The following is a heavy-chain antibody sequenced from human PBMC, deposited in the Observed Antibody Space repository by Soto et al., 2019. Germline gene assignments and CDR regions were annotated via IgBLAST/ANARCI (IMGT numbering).Heavy chain of an antibody. CDR3: AVQGATFDY. D-gene: IGHD1-26*01. J-gene: IGHJ4*02. V-gene: IGHV3-7*01. CDR2: INKDGSGK. Sequence: EVQLVESGGGLVQPGGSLRLSCAASGFTFSSYWMSWVRQAPGKGLECVANINKDGSGKYYVDSVKGRFTISRDNAKNSLSLQMNSLRAEDTAVYYCAVQGATFDYWGQGTLVTVSS. CDR1: GFTFSSYW.